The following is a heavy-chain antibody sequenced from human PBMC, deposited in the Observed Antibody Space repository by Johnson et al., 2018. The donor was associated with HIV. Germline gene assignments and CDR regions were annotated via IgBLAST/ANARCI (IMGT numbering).Heavy chain of an antibody. Sequence: MQLVESGGGLVQPGGSLRLSCAASGFTFSSYWMHWVRQAPGKGLVWVSRINSDGSSTSYADSVKGRFTISRDNAKNTLYLQMNSLRAEDTAVYYCARDVIAAELGDAFDIWGQGTMVTVS. CDR3: ARDVIAAELGDAFDI. V-gene: IGHV3-74*01. CDR2: INSDGSST. J-gene: IGHJ3*02. D-gene: IGHD6-25*01. CDR1: GFTFSSYW.